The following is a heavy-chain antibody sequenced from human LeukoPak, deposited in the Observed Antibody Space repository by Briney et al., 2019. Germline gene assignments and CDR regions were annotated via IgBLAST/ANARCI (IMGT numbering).Heavy chain of an antibody. D-gene: IGHD1-20*01. CDR1: GGTFSSYA. J-gene: IGHJ6*02. CDR2: IIPILGIA. V-gene: IGHV1-69*04. Sequence: ASVKVSCKASGGTFSSYAISWVRQAPGQGLEWMGRIIPILGIANYAQKFQGRVTITADKSTSTAYMELGSLRSEDTAVYYCARDFSITESYYYYGMDVWGQGTTVTVSS. CDR3: ARDFSITESYYYYGMDV.